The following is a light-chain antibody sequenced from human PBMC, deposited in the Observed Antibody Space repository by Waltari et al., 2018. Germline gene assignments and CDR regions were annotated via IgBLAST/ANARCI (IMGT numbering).Light chain of an antibody. V-gene: IGKV3-11*01. CDR1: PSVSSY. Sequence: EIVLTQSPATLSLSPGERATLSGRASPSVSSYLGWYQRTPGQAPRLLIYDASNRATGIPARFSGSGSGTDFTLTISSLEPEDFAVYYCQQRSDWPPHFGQGTRLEMK. CDR3: QQRSDWPPH. J-gene: IGKJ5*01. CDR2: DAS.